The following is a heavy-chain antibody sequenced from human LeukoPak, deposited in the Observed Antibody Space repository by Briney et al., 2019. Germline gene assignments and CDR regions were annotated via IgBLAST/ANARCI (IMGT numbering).Heavy chain of an antibody. V-gene: IGHV4-61*10. Sequence: SETLSLTCTVSGGSISSGSYYWSWIRQPAGKGLEWIGYIYYSGSTNYNPSLKGRVTISVDTSKNQFPLNLTSVTAADTAVYYCARFTPQGYGWGGYNRFDPWGQGTLVTVSS. J-gene: IGHJ5*02. CDR2: IYYSGST. D-gene: IGHD3-16*01. CDR3: ARFTPQGYGWGGYNRFDP. CDR1: GGSISSGSYY.